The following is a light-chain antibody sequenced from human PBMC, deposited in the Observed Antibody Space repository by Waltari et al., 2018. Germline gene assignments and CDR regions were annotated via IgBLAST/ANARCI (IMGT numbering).Light chain of an antibody. CDR1: QGISNS. CDR3: QKYNSSPWT. J-gene: IGKJ1*01. V-gene: IGKV1-27*01. CDR2: AAS. Sequence: DIQMTQSPSSLSASVGDRVTITCRASQGISNSLAWYQQKPGEVPNLLIYAASTLQSGVPSRFSGSGSGTDFTLTISSLQPEDVATYYCQKYNSSPWTLGQGTKVEIK.